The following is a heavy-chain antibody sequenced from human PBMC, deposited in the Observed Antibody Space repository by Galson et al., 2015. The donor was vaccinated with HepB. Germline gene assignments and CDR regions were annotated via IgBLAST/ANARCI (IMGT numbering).Heavy chain of an antibody. CDR3: ARQIQWLAHNWFDP. CDR1: GFTFSSYE. Sequence: SLRLSCAASGFTFSSYEMNWVRQAPGKGLEWVSYISSSGSTIYYADSVKGRFTISRDNVKNSLYLQMNSLRAEDTAVYYCARQIQWLAHNWFDPWGQGTLVTVSS. D-gene: IGHD6-19*01. CDR2: ISSSGSTI. J-gene: IGHJ5*02. V-gene: IGHV3-48*03.